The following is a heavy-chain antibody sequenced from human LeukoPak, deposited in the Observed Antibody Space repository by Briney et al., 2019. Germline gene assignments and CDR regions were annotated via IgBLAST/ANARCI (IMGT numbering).Heavy chain of an antibody. Sequence: GGSLRLSCAASGFTLGGFNMNWVRQAPGKGLEWVASISSSSSYIYNADSVKGRFTISRDNAKNSLYLQIDSLRAEDTAVYYCARDGAGHYFDYWGQGALVTVSS. V-gene: IGHV3-21*01. J-gene: IGHJ4*02. CDR1: GFTLGGFN. CDR3: ARDGAGHYFDY. CDR2: ISSSSSYI. D-gene: IGHD1-14*01.